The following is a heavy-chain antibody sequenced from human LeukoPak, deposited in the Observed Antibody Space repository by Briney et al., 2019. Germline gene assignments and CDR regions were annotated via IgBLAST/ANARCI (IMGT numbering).Heavy chain of an antibody. V-gene: IGHV4-39*01. Sequence: SETLSLTCTVSGGSISSSSYYWGWIRQPPGKGLEWIGSIYYSGSTYYNPSLKGRVTISVDTPKNQFSLKLSSVTAADTAVYYCASVLLRLLDYWGQGTLVTVSS. CDR2: IYYSGST. CDR1: GGSISSSSYY. CDR3: ASVLLRLLDY. D-gene: IGHD4-17*01. J-gene: IGHJ4*02.